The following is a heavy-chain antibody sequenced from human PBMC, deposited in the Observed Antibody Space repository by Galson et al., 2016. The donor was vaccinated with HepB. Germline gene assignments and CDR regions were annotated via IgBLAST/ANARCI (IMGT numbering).Heavy chain of an antibody. D-gene: IGHD6-19*01. CDR3: AKAGSAIWYKWYDS. J-gene: IGHJ5*01. CDR1: GFTFNTFG. Sequence: SLRLSCAASGFTFNTFGMHWVRQAPGKGLQWVALVSGDGDNQFYTDSVKGRFTISRDNYKNMLYLQMNNLRPEDTAVYYCAKAGSAIWYKWYDSWGQGTLVAVSS. V-gene: IGHV3-30*18. CDR2: VSGDGDNQ.